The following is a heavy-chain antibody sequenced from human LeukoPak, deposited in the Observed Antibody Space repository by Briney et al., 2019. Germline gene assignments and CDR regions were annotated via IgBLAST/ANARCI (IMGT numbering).Heavy chain of an antibody. V-gene: IGHV1-8*01. CDR1: GYTFTSYD. CDR2: MNPNSGNT. Sequence: ASVKVSCKASGYTFTSYDINWVRQATGQGLEWTGWMNPNSGNTGYAQKFQGRVTMTRNTSISTAYMELSSLRSEDTAVYYCARGSTYYDILTGYSHFDYWGQGTLVTVSS. CDR3: ARGSTYYDILTGYSHFDY. J-gene: IGHJ4*02. D-gene: IGHD3-9*01.